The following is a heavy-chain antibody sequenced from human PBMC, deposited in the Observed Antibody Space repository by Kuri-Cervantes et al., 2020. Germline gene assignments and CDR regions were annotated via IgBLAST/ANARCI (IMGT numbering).Heavy chain of an antibody. CDR2: INPNSGGT. V-gene: IGHV1-2*02. D-gene: IGHD1-26*01. CDR1: GYTFTGYY. Sequence: ASVKVSCKASGYTFTGYYMHWVRQAPGQGLEWMGWINPNSGGTNYAQKFQGRVTNTTDESTSTAYMELSSLRSEDTAVYYCARGGRVYNWFDPWGQGTLVTVSS. CDR3: ARGGRVYNWFDP. J-gene: IGHJ5*02.